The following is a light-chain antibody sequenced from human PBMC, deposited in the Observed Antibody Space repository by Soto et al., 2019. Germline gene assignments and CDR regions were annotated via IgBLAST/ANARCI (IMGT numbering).Light chain of an antibody. Sequence: QSVLTQPPSVSGAPGQRLTISCAGTSSNIGAGFDVHWYQQLPGTAPKLLIYANDDRPSGVPDRFSGSTSGTSASLAITGLQAEDAADYYCQSYDSGLSAVLFGGGTKLTVL. CDR2: AND. V-gene: IGLV1-40*01. CDR1: SSNIGAGFD. J-gene: IGLJ2*01. CDR3: QSYDSGLSAVL.